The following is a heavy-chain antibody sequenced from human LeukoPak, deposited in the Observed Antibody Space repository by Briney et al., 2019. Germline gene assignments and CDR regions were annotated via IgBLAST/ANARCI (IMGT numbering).Heavy chain of an antibody. CDR1: GFTFRMYA. Sequence: PGGSLRLSCAASGFTFRMYAMTWVRQAPGKGLEWVSTISGPGGNTYYADSMKGRFTISRDNSKNSLSLQMNGLRADDTAVYYCAKDRIPGAGTLLGYWGQGTLVTVSS. D-gene: IGHD6-13*01. V-gene: IGHV3-23*01. CDR3: AKDRIPGAGTLLGY. J-gene: IGHJ4*02. CDR2: ISGPGGNT.